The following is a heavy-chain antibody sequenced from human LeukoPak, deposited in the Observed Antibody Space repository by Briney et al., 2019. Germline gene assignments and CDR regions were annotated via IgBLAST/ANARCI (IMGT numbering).Heavy chain of an antibody. Sequence: PSETLFLTCTVSGDSISGYYWSWIRQPPGKGLEWIGVIYYSGSTNYNPSLKSRVTISVDTSKNQVSLKLSSVTAADTAVYYCARAGPRRDGYNVDYWGQGTLVTVSS. CDR3: ARAGPRRDGYNVDY. CDR2: IYYSGST. CDR1: GDSISGYY. D-gene: IGHD5-24*01. J-gene: IGHJ4*02. V-gene: IGHV4-59*01.